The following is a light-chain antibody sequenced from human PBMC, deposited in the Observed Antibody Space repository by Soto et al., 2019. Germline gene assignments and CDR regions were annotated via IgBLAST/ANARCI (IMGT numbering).Light chain of an antibody. Sequence: QSVLTQPASVSGSPGQSITISCSGSSSDVGNGYDSVSWYQQHPGKAPKLIIYEVTNRPSGVSSRFSGSKSGNTASLTISGLQAEDEADYYCRSYTVSVAPYVFGTGTKVTVL. V-gene: IGLV2-14*01. CDR3: RSYTVSVAPYV. CDR1: SSDVGNGYDS. J-gene: IGLJ1*01. CDR2: EVT.